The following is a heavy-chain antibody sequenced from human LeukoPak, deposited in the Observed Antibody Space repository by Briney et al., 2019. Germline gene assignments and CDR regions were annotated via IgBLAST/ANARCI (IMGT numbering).Heavy chain of an antibody. Sequence: GASVKVSCKASGYTFTSCYMHWVRQAPGQGLEWMGIINPSGGSTSYAQKFQGRVTMTRDMSTSTVYMELSSLRSEDTAVYYCARRGGYSSSIHDFDYWGQGTLVTVSS. CDR1: GYTFTSCY. CDR2: INPSGGST. J-gene: IGHJ4*02. CDR3: ARRGGYSSSIHDFDY. D-gene: IGHD6-6*01. V-gene: IGHV1-46*01.